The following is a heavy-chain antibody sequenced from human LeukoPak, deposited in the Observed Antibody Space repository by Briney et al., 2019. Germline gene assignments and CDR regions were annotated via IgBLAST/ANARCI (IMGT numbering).Heavy chain of an antibody. V-gene: IGHV3-23*01. CDR3: AKDQDYYASASGFDY. Sequence: PGGSLGLSCAASGFTFSNYAMSWVRQAPGRGLEWVSTISGSGSTTYYTDSVKGRFTISRHNSKNTLYLQMNSLRAEDTALYYCAKDQDYYASASGFDYWGQGTLVTVSS. CDR1: GFTFSNYA. CDR2: ISGSGSTT. J-gene: IGHJ4*02. D-gene: IGHD3-10*01.